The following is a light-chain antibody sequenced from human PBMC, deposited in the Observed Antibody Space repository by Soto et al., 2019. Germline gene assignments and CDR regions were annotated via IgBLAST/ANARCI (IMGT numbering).Light chain of an antibody. CDR2: EGS. J-gene: IGLJ2*01. CDR3: CSSVGSSNSVV. V-gene: IGLV2-23*01. CDR1: SSDVGSYNL. Sequence: QSALTQPASVSGSPGQSITISCTGTSSDVGSYNLVSWYQQHPGKAPKLMIYEGSKRPSGVSNRFSGSKSGNTAYLTNSGLQAENEADYYCCSSVGSSNSVVFGGGSKLTVL.